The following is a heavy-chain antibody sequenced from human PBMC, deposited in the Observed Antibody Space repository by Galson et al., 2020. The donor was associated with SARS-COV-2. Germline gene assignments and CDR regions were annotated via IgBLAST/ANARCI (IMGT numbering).Heavy chain of an antibody. V-gene: IGHV4-59*11. CDR3: ARAPIMITFGGVIAADAFDI. J-gene: IGHJ3*02. Sequence: SETLSLTCPVSGGSISSHYWSWIRQPPGKGLEWIGYIYYSGTTNYNPSLKSRVTISVDTSKNQFSLKLSSVTAADTAVYYCARAPIMITFGGVIAADAFDIWGQGTMVTVSS. CDR1: GGSISSHY. CDR2: IYYSGTT. D-gene: IGHD3-16*02.